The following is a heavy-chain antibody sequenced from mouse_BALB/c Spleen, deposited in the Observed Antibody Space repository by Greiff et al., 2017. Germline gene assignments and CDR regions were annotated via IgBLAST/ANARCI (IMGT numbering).Heavy chain of an antibody. CDR2: ISYDGSN. Sequence: EVQLQQSGPGLVKPSQSLSLTCSVTGYSITSGYYWNWIRQFPGNKLEWMGYISYDGSNNYNPSLKNRISITRDTSKNQFFLKLNSVTTEDTATYYCARDAYYYGNAWFAYWGQGTLVTVSA. CDR3: ARDAYYYGNAWFAY. J-gene: IGHJ3*01. CDR1: GYSITSGYY. V-gene: IGHV3-6*02. D-gene: IGHD2-1*01.